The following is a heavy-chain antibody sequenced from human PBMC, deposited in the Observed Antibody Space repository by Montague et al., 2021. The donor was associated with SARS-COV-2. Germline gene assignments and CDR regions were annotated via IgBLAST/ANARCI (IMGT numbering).Heavy chain of an antibody. D-gene: IGHD6-6*01. J-gene: IGHJ4*02. CDR3: ARMALASSSSDFDY. CDR1: GGSISSSNW. Sequence: SETLSLTCAVSGGSISSSNWWSWVRQPPGKGLEWIGEIYHSGSTKYNLSLKSRVTISVDKSKNQFSLKLSSVTAADTAVYYCARMALASSSSDFDYWGQGTLVTVSS. CDR2: IYHSGST. V-gene: IGHV4-4*02.